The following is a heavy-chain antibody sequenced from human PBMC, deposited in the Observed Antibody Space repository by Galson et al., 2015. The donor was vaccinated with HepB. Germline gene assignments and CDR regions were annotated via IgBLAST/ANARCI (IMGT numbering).Heavy chain of an antibody. CDR1: GFTFSSYG. CDR3: ANHGSAAAGTDKGNY. J-gene: IGHJ4*02. Sequence: SLRLSCAASGFTFSSYGMHWVRQAPGKGLEWVAFIRYDGSNKYYADSVKGRFTISRDNSKNTLYLQMNSLRAEDTAVYYCANHGSAAAGTDKGNYWGQGTLVTVSS. D-gene: IGHD6-13*01. CDR2: IRYDGSNK. V-gene: IGHV3-30*02.